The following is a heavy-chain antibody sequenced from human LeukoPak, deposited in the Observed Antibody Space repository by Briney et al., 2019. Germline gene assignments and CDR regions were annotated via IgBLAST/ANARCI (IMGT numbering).Heavy chain of an antibody. CDR3: AREGSYYGPKRAFDI. J-gene: IGHJ3*02. V-gene: IGHV1-18*01. CDR2: ISAYNGNT. CDR1: GYTFTSYG. D-gene: IGHD1-26*01. Sequence: ASVKVSCKASGYTFTSYGISWVRQAPGQGLEWMGWISAYNGNTNYAQKLQGRVAMTTDTSTSTAYMELRSLGSDDTAVYYCAREGSYYGPKRAFDIWGQGTMVTVSS.